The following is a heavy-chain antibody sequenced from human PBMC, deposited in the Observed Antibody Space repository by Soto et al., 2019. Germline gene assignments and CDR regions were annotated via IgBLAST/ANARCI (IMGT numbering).Heavy chain of an antibody. D-gene: IGHD4-17*01. CDR2: IYADGTT. Sequence: EVQLVETGGGLIQPGVSLSLSCAASGFAVSNSYMSWVRQAPGKGLEWVSVIYADGTTHSADSVRGRFTISRDSSRNTVYLQMNNLRAEDTAVYSCARDWNGDSVIEHWGQGTLVTVSS. V-gene: IGHV3-53*02. J-gene: IGHJ1*01. CDR1: GFAVSNSY. CDR3: ARDWNGDSVIEH.